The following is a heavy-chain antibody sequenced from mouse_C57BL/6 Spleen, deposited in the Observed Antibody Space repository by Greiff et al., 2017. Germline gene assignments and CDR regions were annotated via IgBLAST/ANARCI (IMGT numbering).Heavy chain of an antibody. CDR1: GYAFSSSW. J-gene: IGHJ4*01. CDR2: IYPGDGDT. Sequence: QVQLQQSGPELVKPGASVKISCKASGYAFSSSWMNWVKQRPGKGLEWIGRIYPGDGDTNYNGKFKGKATLTADKSSSTAYMQLSSLTSEDSAVYCWARPPYDYDVDYAMGYWGQGTSVTVSA. V-gene: IGHV1-82*01. D-gene: IGHD2-4*01. CDR3: ARPPYDYDVDYAMGY.